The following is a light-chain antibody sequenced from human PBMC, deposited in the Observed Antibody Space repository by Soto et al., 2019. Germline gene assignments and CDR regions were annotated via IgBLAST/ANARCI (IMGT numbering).Light chain of an antibody. J-gene: IGKJ1*01. V-gene: IGKV1-5*03. CDR3: QQYHIYSGT. CDR2: KAS. CDR1: QTISSW. Sequence: DIQMTQSPSTLSAPVGERDTITCRASQTISSWLAWYQQKPGKAPNLLIYKASTLASGVPSRFSGSGSGTEFTLTINSLQPDDFATYYCQQYHIYSGTFGQGTKV.